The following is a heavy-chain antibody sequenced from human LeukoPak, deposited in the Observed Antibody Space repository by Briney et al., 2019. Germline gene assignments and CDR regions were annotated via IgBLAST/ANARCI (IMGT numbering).Heavy chain of an antibody. D-gene: IGHD6-13*01. CDR2: MNPNSGNT. CDR3: ARDLVIAAAGTPFAP. CDR1: GYTFTSYD. J-gene: IGHJ5*02. Sequence: GASVKVSCKASGYTFTSYDINWVRQATGQGLEWMGWMNPNSGNTGYAQKFQGRVTMTRNTSISTAYMELSSLRSEDTAVYYCARDLVIAAAGTPFAPWGQGTLVTVSS. V-gene: IGHV1-8*01.